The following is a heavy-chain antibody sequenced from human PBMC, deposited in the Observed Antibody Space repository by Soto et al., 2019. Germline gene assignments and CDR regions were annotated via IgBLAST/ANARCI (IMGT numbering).Heavy chain of an antibody. CDR1: GFTFSSYG. V-gene: IGHV3-30*18. J-gene: IGHJ4*02. D-gene: IGHD5-12*01. Sequence: GGSLRLSCAASGFTFSSYGMHWVRQAPGKGLEWVAVISYDGSNKYYADSVKGRFTISRDNSKNTLYLQMNSLRAEDTAVYYCAKDIQGIVATIWGYYFEYWGQGTLVTVSS. CDR2: ISYDGSNK. CDR3: AKDIQGIVATIWGYYFEY.